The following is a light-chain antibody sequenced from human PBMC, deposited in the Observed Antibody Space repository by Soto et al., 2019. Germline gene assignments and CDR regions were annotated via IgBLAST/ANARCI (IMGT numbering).Light chain of an antibody. Sequence: QSALTQPASVSGSPGQSITISCTGTSSDVGGYNYVSWYQQYPGKAPKLMIYDVSNRPSGVSNRFSGSKSGNTASLTISGLQAQAEADYYCSSCTASSTLVFGGGTKLTVL. CDR3: SSCTASSTLV. V-gene: IGLV2-14*01. CDR2: DVS. CDR1: SSDVGGYNY. J-gene: IGLJ2*01.